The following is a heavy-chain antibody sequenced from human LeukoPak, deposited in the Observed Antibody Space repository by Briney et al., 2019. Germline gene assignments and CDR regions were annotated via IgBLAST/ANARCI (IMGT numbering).Heavy chain of an antibody. V-gene: IGHV3-48*03. CDR3: ARTLYSYCYCFDF. CDR1: GFTFSSSE. CDR2: ISSSGSTI. J-gene: IGHJ4*02. Sequence: GGSLRLSCAASGFTFSSSEMNWVRQAPGKGLEWGSYISSSGSTIYYADSANGRFTISRDNAKNSLYLQMNSLRAEDTAIYYCARTLYSYCYCFDFWGQGTLVTVSS. D-gene: IGHD5-18*01.